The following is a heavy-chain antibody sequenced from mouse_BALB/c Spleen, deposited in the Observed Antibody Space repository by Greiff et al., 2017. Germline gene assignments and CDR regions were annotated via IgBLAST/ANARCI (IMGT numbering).Heavy chain of an antibody. J-gene: IGHJ3*01. D-gene: IGHD2-4*01. CDR2: ISSGSSTI. CDR3: ARDYDYWCAY. CDR1: GFTFSIFG. V-gene: IGHV5-17*02. Sequence: EVMLVESGGGLVQSGGSRKLSCAASGFTFSIFGMHWVRQAPEKGLEWVAYISSGSSTIYYADTVKGRFTISRDNPKNTLFLQMTSLRSEDTAMYYCARDYDYWCAYWGQGTLVTVSA.